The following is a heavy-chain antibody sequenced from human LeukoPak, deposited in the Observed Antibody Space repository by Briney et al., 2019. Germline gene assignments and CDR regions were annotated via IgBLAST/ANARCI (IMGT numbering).Heavy chain of an antibody. CDR2: IYYSGST. Sequence: PSETLSLTCTVSGYSISSGYYWGWIRQPPGKGLEWIGYIYYSGSTNYNPSLKSRVTISVDTSKNQFSLKLSSVTAADTAVYYCAISSIAARGRRFDPWGQGTLVTVSS. V-gene: IGHV4-38-2*02. J-gene: IGHJ5*02. CDR1: GYSISSGYY. CDR3: AISSIAARGRRFDP. D-gene: IGHD6-6*01.